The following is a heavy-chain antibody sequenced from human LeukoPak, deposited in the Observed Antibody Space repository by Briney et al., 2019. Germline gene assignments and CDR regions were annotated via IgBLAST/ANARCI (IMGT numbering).Heavy chain of an antibody. CDR1: GYTFTDYY. CDR2: INPNSGGT. J-gene: IGHJ4*02. Sequence: ASVKVSCKASGYTFTDYYMHWGRQAPGQGLEWMGWINPNSGGTNYAQKFQGRVTMTRDTSISTVYMEMSRVRSDDTAVYYCARESVPAVAARRGLNYWGQGTLVAVSS. V-gene: IGHV1-2*02. CDR3: ARESVPAVAARRGLNY. D-gene: IGHD6-6*01.